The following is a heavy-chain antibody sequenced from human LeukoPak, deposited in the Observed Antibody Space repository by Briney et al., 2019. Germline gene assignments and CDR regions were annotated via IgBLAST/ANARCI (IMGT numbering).Heavy chain of an antibody. Sequence: GASVKVSCKASGYTFSSYGISWVRQAPGQGLEWMGWITTHNGDTNYAQKLQGRVTMTTDTSTSTAYMELRSLRSDDTAVYYCAGDRAYGYSSVWDFEYWGQGTLVTVSS. J-gene: IGHJ4*02. D-gene: IGHD6-19*01. CDR1: GYTFSSYG. CDR3: AGDRAYGYSSVWDFEY. V-gene: IGHV1-18*01. CDR2: ITTHNGDT.